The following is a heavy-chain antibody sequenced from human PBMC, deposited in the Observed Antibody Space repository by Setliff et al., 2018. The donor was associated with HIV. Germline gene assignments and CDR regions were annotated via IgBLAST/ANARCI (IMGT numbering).Heavy chain of an antibody. CDR2: IYTSGST. J-gene: IGHJ6*02. V-gene: IGHV4-61*09. CDR3: AREHSSSWSDYYYYGMDV. Sequence: SETLSLTCTVSGGSISSGSYYWSWIRQPAGKGLEWIGHIYTSGSTNYNPSLKSRVTISVDTSKTQFSLKLSSVTAADTAVYYCAREHSSSWSDYYYYGMDVWGQGTTVTVSS. D-gene: IGHD6-13*01. CDR1: GGSISSGSYY.